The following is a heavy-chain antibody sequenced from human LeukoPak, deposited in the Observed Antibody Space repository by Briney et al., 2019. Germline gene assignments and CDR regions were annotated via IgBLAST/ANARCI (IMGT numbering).Heavy chain of an antibody. CDR2: INHSGST. D-gene: IGHD3-10*01. CDR1: GGSFSGYY. CDR3: ARDDYYGSGSYYMGPYYYYYVDV. J-gene: IGHJ6*03. V-gene: IGHV4-34*01. Sequence: PSETLSLTCAVYGGSFSGYYWSWIRQPPGKGLEWIGEINHSGSTNYNPSLKSRVTISVDTSKNQFSLKLSSVTAADTAVYYCARDDYYGSGSYYMGPYYYYYVDVWGKGTTVTISS.